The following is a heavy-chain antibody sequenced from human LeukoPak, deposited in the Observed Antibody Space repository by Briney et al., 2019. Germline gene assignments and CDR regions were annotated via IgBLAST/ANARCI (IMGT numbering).Heavy chain of an antibody. V-gene: IGHV3-7*03. J-gene: IGHJ6*04. CDR3: ARDAVTTSPYYYYGMDV. Sequence: GGSLRLSCAASGFTFSSYWMSWVRQAPGKGLEWVANIKQDGSEKYNVDTVKGRFTISRDNAKNSLYLQMNSLRAKDTAVYYCARDAVTTSPYYYYGMDVWGKGTTVTVSS. D-gene: IGHD4-17*01. CDR1: GFTFSSYW. CDR2: IKQDGSEK.